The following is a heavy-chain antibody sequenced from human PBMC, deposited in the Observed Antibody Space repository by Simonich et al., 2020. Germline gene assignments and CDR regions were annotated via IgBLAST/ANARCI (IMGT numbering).Heavy chain of an antibody. CDR2: IRGSGGST. V-gene: IGHV3-23*01. Sequence: EVQLLESGGGLVQPGGSLRLSCAASGFIFSSYAMSWVRQAPGKGRERVSAIRGSGGSTYYADSVKGRFTISRDNSKNTLYLQMNSLRAEDTAVYYCATYYFDYWGQGTLVTVSS. J-gene: IGHJ4*02. CDR3: ATYYFDY. CDR1: GFIFSSYA.